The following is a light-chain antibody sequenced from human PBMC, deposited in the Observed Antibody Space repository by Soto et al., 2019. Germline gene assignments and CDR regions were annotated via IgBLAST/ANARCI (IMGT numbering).Light chain of an antibody. CDR3: QQHDKWPFT. CDR1: QSVSSN. CDR2: GAS. V-gene: IGKV3-15*01. Sequence: EIVMTQSPATLSVTLGERATLSCRASQSVSSNLAWYQQKPGQPPRLLIYGASTRATGIPARLSGSGSGTEFTLTISSLQSEDFAVYYCQQHDKWPFTFGQGTKLDIK. J-gene: IGKJ2*01.